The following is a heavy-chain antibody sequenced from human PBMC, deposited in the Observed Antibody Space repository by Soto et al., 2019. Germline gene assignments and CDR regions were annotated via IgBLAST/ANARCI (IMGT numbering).Heavy chain of an antibody. Sequence: QVQLVQSGAEVKTPGSSVKVSCKASGGTFSSYSINWVRQAPGQGLEWMGRLIPMFGTSDYAQRFQGKVTFTADESTSTASMEVANLTSEDTAVXXXXXXVVLTFTRFYDMDVWGQGTTVTVSS. CDR1: GGTFSSYS. D-gene: IGHD3-9*01. CDR2: LIPMFGTS. CDR3: XXXVVLTFTRFYDMDV. V-gene: IGHV1-69*18. J-gene: IGHJ6*02.